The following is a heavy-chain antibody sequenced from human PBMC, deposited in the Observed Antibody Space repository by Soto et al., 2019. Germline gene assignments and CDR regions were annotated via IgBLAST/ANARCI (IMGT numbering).Heavy chain of an antibody. Sequence: EVQLLESGGNLVQPGGSLRLSCAASGFTFSSYAMSWVRQAPGKGLEWVSTVGVSGATTYYTDSVKGRFTISRDNSNNTLFLQMHSLRAEDTAIYYCAKFPAGLGSQTDSWGQGTLVTVSS. CDR3: AKFPAGLGSQTDS. CDR1: GFTFSSYA. CDR2: VGVSGATT. D-gene: IGHD3-10*01. J-gene: IGHJ4*02. V-gene: IGHV3-23*01.